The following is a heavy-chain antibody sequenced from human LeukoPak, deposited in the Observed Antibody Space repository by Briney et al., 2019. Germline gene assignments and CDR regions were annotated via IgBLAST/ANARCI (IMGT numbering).Heavy chain of an antibody. CDR1: GYSFTSYW. V-gene: IGHV5-51*01. J-gene: IGHJ4*02. D-gene: IGHD3-22*01. CDR2: IYPGDSDT. CDR3: ARVNYYDSSGYPPCFDY. Sequence: GESLKISCKGSGYSFTSYWIGWVRQMPGKGLEWMGIIYPGDSDTRYSPSFQGQVTISADKSISTAYLQWSSLKASDTAMYYCARVNYYDSSGYPPCFDYWGQGTLVTVSS.